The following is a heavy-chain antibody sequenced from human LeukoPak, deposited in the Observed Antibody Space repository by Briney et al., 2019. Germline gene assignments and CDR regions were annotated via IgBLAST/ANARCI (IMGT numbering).Heavy chain of an antibody. J-gene: IGHJ6*02. V-gene: IGHV4-39*01. CDR1: GGSISSSSYY. Sequence: SETLSLTRTVSGGSISSSSYYWGWIRQPPGKGLEWIGSIYYSGSTYYNPSLKSRVTISVDTSKNQFSLKLSSVTAADTAVYYCARRAYCSSTSCYYYYYYGMDVWGQGTTVTVSS. CDR3: ARRAYCSSTSCYYYYYYGMDV. CDR2: IYYSGST. D-gene: IGHD2-2*01.